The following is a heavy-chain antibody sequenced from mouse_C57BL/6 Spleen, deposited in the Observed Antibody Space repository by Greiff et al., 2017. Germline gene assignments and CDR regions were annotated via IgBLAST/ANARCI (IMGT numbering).Heavy chain of an antibody. V-gene: IGHV1-59*01. CDR1: GYTFTSYW. Sequence: QVQLQQSGAELVRPGTSVKLSCKASGYTFTSYWMHWVKQRPGQGLEWIGVIDPSDSYTNYNQKFKGKATLTVDTSSSTAYMQLSSLTSEDSAVYYCARLLRFDYWGQGTTLTVSS. CDR2: IDPSDSYT. D-gene: IGHD1-1*01. J-gene: IGHJ2*01. CDR3: ARLLRFDY.